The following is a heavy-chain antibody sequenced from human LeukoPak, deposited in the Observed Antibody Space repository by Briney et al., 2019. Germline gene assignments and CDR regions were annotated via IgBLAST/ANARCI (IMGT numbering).Heavy chain of an antibody. CDR2: ISYGGTNK. V-gene: IGHV3-30*18. D-gene: IGHD3-10*01. J-gene: IGHJ4*02. CDR1: GFAFSSYA. CDR3: AKDSIRSAITMVRGVIIYQD. Sequence: GGSLRLSCAASGFAFSSYAMHWVRQAPGKGLEWVSSISYGGTNKFYADSVKGRFTISRDNSKNTLYLQMNSLRAEDTAVYYCAKDSIRSAITMVRGVIIYQDWGQGTLVTVSS.